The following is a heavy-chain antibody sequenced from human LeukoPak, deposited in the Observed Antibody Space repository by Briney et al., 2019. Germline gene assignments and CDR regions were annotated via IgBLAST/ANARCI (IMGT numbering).Heavy chain of an antibody. CDR2: ISPNSGDT. J-gene: IGHJ4*02. V-gene: IGHV1-2*02. Sequence: VASVKVSCKASGYTFTGYYMHWVRQAPGQGLEWMGWISPNSGDTSYTQKFQGRVTMTRDTSITTAYMELSSLTSDDTAVYYCARRVAAAGYFDYWGQGTLVTVSS. CDR3: ARRVAAAGYFDY. CDR1: GYTFTGYY. D-gene: IGHD6-13*01.